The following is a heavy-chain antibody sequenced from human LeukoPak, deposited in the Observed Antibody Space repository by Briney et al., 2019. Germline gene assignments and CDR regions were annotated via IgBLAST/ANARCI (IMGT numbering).Heavy chain of an antibody. V-gene: IGHV3-11*01. J-gene: IGHJ4*02. CDR1: GFTLSDYY. CDR3: ARDKSNKGHDC. Sequence: SGGSLRLSCAASGFTLSDYYMTWTRQAPGKGLEWVSYVSNGGSSSILYADSVKGRFTVFRDYAKNSLYLQMNSLRADDTGVYYCARDKSNKGHDCWGQGTLVTVSS. CDR2: VSNGGSSSI.